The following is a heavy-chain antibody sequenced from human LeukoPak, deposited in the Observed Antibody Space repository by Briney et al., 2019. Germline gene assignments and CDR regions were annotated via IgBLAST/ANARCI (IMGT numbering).Heavy chain of an antibody. CDR3: ARGRSSGWYSRSVRFDY. D-gene: IGHD6-19*01. V-gene: IGHV4-34*01. Sequence: SETLSLTCTVSGGSISSYYWSWIRQPPGKGLEWIGEINHSGSTNYNPSLKSRVTISVDTSKNQFSLKLSSVTAADTAVYYCARGRSSGWYSRSVRFDYWGQGTLVTVSS. J-gene: IGHJ4*02. CDR1: GGSISSYY. CDR2: INHSGST.